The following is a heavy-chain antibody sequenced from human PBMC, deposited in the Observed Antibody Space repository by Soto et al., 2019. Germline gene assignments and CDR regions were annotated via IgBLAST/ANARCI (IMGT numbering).Heavy chain of an antibody. CDR1: GYTFTNYG. CDR3: ARDERDSCSGGACFYFAY. CDR2: ISTYNTNT. D-gene: IGHD2-15*01. V-gene: IGHV1-18*04. Sequence: QVQLVQSGGEVKKPGASVKVSCKASGYTFTNYGISWVRQAPGQGLEWLGWISTYNTNTNAAPRLQGRLTMTTDTSTSTAYMQLRSLTSDDTAVYYCARDERDSCSGGACFYFAYWGQGTLVTVSS. J-gene: IGHJ4*02.